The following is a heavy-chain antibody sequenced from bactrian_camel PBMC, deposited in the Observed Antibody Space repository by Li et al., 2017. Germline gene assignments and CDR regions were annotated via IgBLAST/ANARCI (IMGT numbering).Heavy chain of an antibody. CDR2: IGTGDKT. V-gene: IGHV3S53*01. Sequence: HVQLVESGEGSVQAGGSLRLSCRFSGRITSTYCLAWFRQAPGKEREGVAAIGTGDKTTHRASVRGRFTISRDSAKNTLYLQMNNLKPEDTAVYYCAAEGWGPLSADTYNYWGQGTQVTVS. D-gene: IGHD7*01. J-gene: IGHJ4*01. CDR3: AAEGWGPLSADTYNY. CDR1: GRITSTYC.